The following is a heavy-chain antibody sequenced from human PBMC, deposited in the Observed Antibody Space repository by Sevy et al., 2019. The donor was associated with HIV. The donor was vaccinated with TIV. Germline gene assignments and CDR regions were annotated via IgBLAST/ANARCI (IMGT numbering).Heavy chain of an antibody. CDR3: ARDHHYDFWSGYYTQGPYGMDV. D-gene: IGHD3-3*01. J-gene: IGHJ6*02. CDR2: INPNSGGT. V-gene: IGHV1-2*02. CDR1: GYTFTGYY. Sequence: ASVKVSCKASGYTFTGYYMHWVRQAPGQGLEWMGWINPNSGGTNYAQKFQGRVTMTRDTSISTAYMELSRLRSDDTAVYYCARDHHYDFWSGYYTQGPYGMDVWDQGTTVTVSS.